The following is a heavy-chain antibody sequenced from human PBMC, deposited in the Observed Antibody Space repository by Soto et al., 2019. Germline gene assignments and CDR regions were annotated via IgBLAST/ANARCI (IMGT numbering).Heavy chain of an antibody. J-gene: IGHJ5*02. V-gene: IGHV3-23*01. Sequence: EVQLLESGGGLVQPGGSLRLSCAASGFTFSSYAMSWVRQAPGMGLAWVSGISASGGSTYYADSVKGRFTISRDNSKNTLYLHMNILRAEDTAVYYCAKAGGSRFFAWCDPWGQGNLVTVSS. CDR1: GFTFSSYA. CDR2: ISASGGST. D-gene: IGHD3-3*01. CDR3: AKAGGSRFFAWCDP.